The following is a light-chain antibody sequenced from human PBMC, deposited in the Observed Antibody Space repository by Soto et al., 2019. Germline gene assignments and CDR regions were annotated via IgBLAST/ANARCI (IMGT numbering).Light chain of an antibody. J-gene: IGKJ1*01. CDR3: QQYNTYHPT. Sequence: DIQMTQSPSSLSASVGDRVTITCRASQGINNYLVWFQQKPGKAPKSLIYAASSLQTGVPTKFIGSGSGTDFTLTISSLQHEDSETYYCQQYNTYHPTLGHGTKVDIK. V-gene: IGKV1-16*02. CDR2: AAS. CDR1: QGINNY.